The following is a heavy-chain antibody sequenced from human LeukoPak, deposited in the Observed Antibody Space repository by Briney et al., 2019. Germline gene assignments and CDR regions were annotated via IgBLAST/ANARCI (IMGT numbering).Heavy chain of an antibody. Sequence: SETLSLTCAVYGGSFSGYYWSWIRQPPGKGLEWIGEINHSGSTNYNPSLKSRVTISVDKSKNQFSLKLSSVTAADTAVYYCARGIAAAGYYYGMDVWGQGTTVTVSS. V-gene: IGHV4-34*01. CDR1: GGSFSGYY. CDR2: INHSGST. CDR3: ARGIAAAGYYYGMDV. J-gene: IGHJ6*02. D-gene: IGHD6-13*01.